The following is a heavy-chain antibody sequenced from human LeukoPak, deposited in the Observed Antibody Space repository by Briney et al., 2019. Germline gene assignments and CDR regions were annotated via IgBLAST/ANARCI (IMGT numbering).Heavy chain of an antibody. Sequence: PGGSLRLSCAASGFTFSSYSMNWVRQAPGKGLEWVSSISSSSSYIYYADSVKGRFTISRDNAKNSLYLQMNSLRAEDTAVYYCATQPSPATHYWGQGTLVTVSS. CDR1: GFTFSSYS. CDR2: ISSSSSYI. CDR3: ATQPSPATHY. V-gene: IGHV3-21*01. J-gene: IGHJ4*02.